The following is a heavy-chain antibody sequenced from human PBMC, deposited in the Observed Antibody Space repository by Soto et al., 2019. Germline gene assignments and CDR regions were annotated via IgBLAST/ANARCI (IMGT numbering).Heavy chain of an antibody. Sequence: QVQLVQSGAEVKKPGASVKVSCKASGYTFTSYAMHWVRQAPGQRLEWMGWINAGNGNTKYSQKFQGRVTITRDTSASTAYMELRRLRSEGTGVYYCARVTSYHAPDYWCQGSRVTVSS. D-gene: IGHD3-16*02. CDR1: GYTFTSYA. CDR3: ARVTSYHAPDY. CDR2: INAGNGNT. J-gene: IGHJ4*02. V-gene: IGHV1-3*01.